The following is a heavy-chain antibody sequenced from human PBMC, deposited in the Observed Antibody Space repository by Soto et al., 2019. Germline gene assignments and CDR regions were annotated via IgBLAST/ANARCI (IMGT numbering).Heavy chain of an antibody. CDR3: ARRGGYGGKSYSYYYYMDV. D-gene: IGHD5-12*01. V-gene: IGHV5-51*01. CDR2: IYPGDSDT. Sequence: PGESLKLSCKGSGYSFTSYWIGWVRQMPGKGLEWMGIIYPGDSDTRYSPSFQGQVTISADKSISTAYLQWSSLKASDTAMYYCARRGGYGGKSYSYYYYMDVWGKGTTLTVAS. CDR1: GYSFTSYW. J-gene: IGHJ6*03.